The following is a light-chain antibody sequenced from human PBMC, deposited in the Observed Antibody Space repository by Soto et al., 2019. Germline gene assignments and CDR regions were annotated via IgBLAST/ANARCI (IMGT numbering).Light chain of an antibody. V-gene: IGKV3-20*01. CDR3: QQYGSSPPWYT. CDR1: QSVSGSY. CDR2: GAS. Sequence: EIVLTQSPGTLSLSPGERVTLSCRASQSVSGSYLAWYQQKPGQAPRLLIYGASSRATGIPDRFSGSGSGTDFTLTISRLEPEDFAVYYCQQYGSSPPWYTFGQGTKLEIK. J-gene: IGKJ2*01.